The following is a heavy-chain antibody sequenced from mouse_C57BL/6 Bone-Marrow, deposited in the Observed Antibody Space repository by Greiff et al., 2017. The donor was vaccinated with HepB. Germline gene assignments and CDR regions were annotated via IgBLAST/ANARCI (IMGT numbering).Heavy chain of an antibody. CDR1: GFNIKNTY. CDR2: IDPAIGNT. CDR3: AKDYYGSSHWYFDV. D-gene: IGHD1-1*01. J-gene: IGHJ1*03. Sequence: QLQQSVAELVRPGASVKLSCTASGFNIKNTYMHWVKQRPEQGLEWIGRIDPAIGNTKYAPKSQGKATITADTSSNTAYLQLSSLTSEDTAIYYCAKDYYGSSHWYFDVWGTGTTVTVSS. V-gene: IGHV14-3*01.